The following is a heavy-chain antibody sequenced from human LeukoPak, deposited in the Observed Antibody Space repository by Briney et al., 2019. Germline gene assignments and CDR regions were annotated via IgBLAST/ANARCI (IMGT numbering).Heavy chain of an antibody. D-gene: IGHD5-12*01. V-gene: IGHV4-38-2*02. CDR3: ARDGHSGYDPNWFDP. CDR1: GYSISSGYY. CDR2: IYHSGST. Sequence: PSETLSLTCTVSGYSISSGYYWGWIRQPPGKGLEWIGEIYHSGSTNYNPSLKSRVTISVDKSKNQFSLKLSSVTAADTAVYYCARDGHSGYDPNWFDPWGQGTLVTVSS. J-gene: IGHJ5*02.